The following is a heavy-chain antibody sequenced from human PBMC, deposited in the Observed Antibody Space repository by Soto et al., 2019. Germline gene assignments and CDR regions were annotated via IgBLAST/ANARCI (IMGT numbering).Heavy chain of an antibody. CDR1: GFTFSSSA. CDR3: ARNTSGRQGSAFDI. D-gene: IGHD6-19*01. CDR2: ISGGGSVT. J-gene: IGHJ3*02. V-gene: IGHV3-23*01. Sequence: RLSCAASGFTFSSSAMTWVRQAPGKGLEWVSAISGGGSVTYYTDSVKGRFTISRDNSKNTLYLQMNSLRAEDTAVYYCARNTSGRQGSAFDIWGQGTMVTVSS.